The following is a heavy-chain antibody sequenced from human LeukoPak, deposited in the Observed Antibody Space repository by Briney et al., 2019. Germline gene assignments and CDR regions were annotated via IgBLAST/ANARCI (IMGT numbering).Heavy chain of an antibody. V-gene: IGHV3-49*03. CDR3: TRDFIHSSGWYCAGDY. CDR1: GFTFGDYS. Sequence: GGSLRLSCTASGFTFGDYSMSWFRQAPGKGLEWVGLIRSKAYGGTTEYAASVKGRFTISRDDSKSIAYLQMNSLKTEDTAVYYCTRDFIHSSGWYCAGDYWGQGTLVTVSS. D-gene: IGHD6-19*01. J-gene: IGHJ4*02. CDR2: IRSKAYGGTT.